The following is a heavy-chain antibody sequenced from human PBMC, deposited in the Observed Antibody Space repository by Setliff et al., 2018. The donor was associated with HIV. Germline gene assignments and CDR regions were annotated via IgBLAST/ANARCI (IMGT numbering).Heavy chain of an antibody. D-gene: IGHD3-10*01. J-gene: IGHJ4*02. CDR3: ARGLNYYGSGSYLPLGY. Sequence: PSETLSLTCAVYGGSFNDYYWTWIRQPPGKGLEGIGEIDHSGSIKYHASLKSRVPISIDTSKNQISLKLSSVTAADTAVYYCARGLNYYGSGSYLPLGYWGQGTLVTVSS. V-gene: IGHV4-34*01. CDR1: GGSFNDYY. CDR2: IDHSGSI.